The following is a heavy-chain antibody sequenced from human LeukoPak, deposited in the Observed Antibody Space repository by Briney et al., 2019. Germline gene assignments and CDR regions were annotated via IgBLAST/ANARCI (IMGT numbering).Heavy chain of an antibody. J-gene: IGHJ4*02. V-gene: IGHV4-38-2*02. Sequence: SETLSLTCTVSGYSISSGHYWGWIRQPPGKGLEWIGSIYHSGSTYYNPSLKSRVTISVDTSKNQFSLKLSSVTAADTAVYYCARGAGYSSGWYHYFDYWGQGTLVTVSS. D-gene: IGHD6-19*01. CDR3: ARGAGYSSGWYHYFDY. CDR1: GYSISSGHY. CDR2: IYHSGST.